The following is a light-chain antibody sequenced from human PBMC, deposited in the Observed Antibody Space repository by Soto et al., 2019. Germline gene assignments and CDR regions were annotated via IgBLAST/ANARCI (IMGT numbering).Light chain of an antibody. CDR3: VQRTTWPWT. CDR2: DAS. CDR1: QSVSSH. Sequence: ELVLTQSPGTLSLSPGERATLSCRASQSVSSHLAWYQQKPGQAPRLLIYDASNRATGIPARFSGSGSGTDFTLTISSLEPEDFAVYHCVQRTTWPWTCGQGSKVEI. V-gene: IGKV3-11*01. J-gene: IGKJ1*01.